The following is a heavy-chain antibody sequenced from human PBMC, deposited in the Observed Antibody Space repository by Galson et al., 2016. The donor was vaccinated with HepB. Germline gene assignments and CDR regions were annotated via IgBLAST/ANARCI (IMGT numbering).Heavy chain of an antibody. CDR3: VRDSNYYDNGEDGMY. CDR1: GFKFSDYY. CDR2: IGYSGVTI. J-gene: IGHJ4*02. V-gene: IGHV3-11*04. Sequence: SLRLSCAASGFKFSDYYMTWIRQAPGKGLEWVSYIGYSGVTIWYADPVKGRLTISRDNAKKSLYLQMNSLKEEDTAIYHCVRDSNYYDNGEDGMYWGQGIQVTVSS. D-gene: IGHD3-22*01.